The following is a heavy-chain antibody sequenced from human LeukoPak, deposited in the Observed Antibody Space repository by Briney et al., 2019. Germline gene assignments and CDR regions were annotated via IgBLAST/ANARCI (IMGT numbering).Heavy chain of an antibody. Sequence: GGSLRLSCAASGFTFSGHWMSWVRQAPGKGLEWVASIRQDGSEKHYVDSVEGRFTISRDNAKNSLYLQMNSLRSEDTALYYCAKANYQLLAPNHPYGLDVWGQGITVTVSS. CDR1: GFTFSGHW. D-gene: IGHD2-2*01. V-gene: IGHV3-7*03. CDR3: AKANYQLLAPNHPYGLDV. J-gene: IGHJ6*02. CDR2: IRQDGSEK.